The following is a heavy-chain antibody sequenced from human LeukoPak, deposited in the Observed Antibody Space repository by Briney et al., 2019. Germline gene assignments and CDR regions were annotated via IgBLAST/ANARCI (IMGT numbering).Heavy chain of an antibody. Sequence: PGGSLRLSCAASGFTFSSYAMTWVRQAPGKGLEWVSAISGSGDTTYYADSVKGRFTISRDNSQNTLYLQMNSLRAEDTALYYCAKKGHYNGFDYDYYYYMDVWGKGTTVIVSS. CDR1: GFTFSSYA. V-gene: IGHV3-23*01. J-gene: IGHJ6*03. CDR2: ISGSGDTT. D-gene: IGHD5-12*01. CDR3: AKKGHYNGFDYDYYYYMDV.